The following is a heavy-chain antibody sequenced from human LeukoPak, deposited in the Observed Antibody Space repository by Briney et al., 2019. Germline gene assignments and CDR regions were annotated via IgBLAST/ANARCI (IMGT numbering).Heavy chain of an antibody. CDR2: IIPIFGTA. Sequence: GASVNVSCKASGGTFSSYAISWVRQAPGQGLEWMGGIIPIFGTANYAQKFQGRVTITADESTSTAYMELSSLRSEDTAVYYCAVRYCSGGSCYSGHDYWGQGTLVTVFS. J-gene: IGHJ4*02. D-gene: IGHD2-15*01. V-gene: IGHV1-69*13. CDR1: GGTFSSYA. CDR3: AVRYCSGGSCYSGHDY.